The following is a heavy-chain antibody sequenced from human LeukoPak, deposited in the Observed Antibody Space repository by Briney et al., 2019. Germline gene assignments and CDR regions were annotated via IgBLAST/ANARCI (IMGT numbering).Heavy chain of an antibody. CDR3: ARGQQLLKTD. V-gene: IGHV3-33*01. CDR2: IWYAGSIK. J-gene: IGHJ4*02. Sequence: PGGGLGVPPAGSGVTFISRCMHWVRPAPGKGGGCEAVIWYAGSIKNYAYSVKGRFTISRDNSKNTVYLQMDSLRAEDTALYYCARGQQLLKTDWGQGTLVTVSS. CDR1: GVTFISRC. D-gene: IGHD6-13*01.